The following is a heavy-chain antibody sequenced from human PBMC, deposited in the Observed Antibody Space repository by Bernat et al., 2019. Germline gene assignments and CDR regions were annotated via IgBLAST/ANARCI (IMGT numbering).Heavy chain of an antibody. CDR2: IDPRDSDT. D-gene: IGHD6-25*01. CDR1: GYSFTNYW. CDR3: AKGGIPASGTTYYFES. J-gene: IGHJ4*02. V-gene: IGHV5-51*01. Sequence: EVQLVQSGAEVKRPGESLKISCKTSGYSFTNYWISWVRQTPGKGLEWMGAIDPRDSDTIYRPSFQGQVTMSADTSTYTTYLQWASLQASDTATYYCAKGGIPASGTTYYFESWGQGVLVTVSS.